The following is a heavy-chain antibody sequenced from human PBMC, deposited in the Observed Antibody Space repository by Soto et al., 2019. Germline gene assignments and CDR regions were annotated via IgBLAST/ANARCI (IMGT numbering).Heavy chain of an antibody. V-gene: IGHV1-69*01. CDR1: GGTFSSYA. Sequence: KVSCKSSGGTFSSYAISWVRQAPGQGLEWMGGIIPIFGTANYAQKFRGRVTITADESTSTAYMELSSLRSEDTAVYYCARERGYDSSKNAFDIWGQGTMVTVSS. D-gene: IGHD3-22*01. CDR2: IIPIFGTA. J-gene: IGHJ3*02. CDR3: ARERGYDSSKNAFDI.